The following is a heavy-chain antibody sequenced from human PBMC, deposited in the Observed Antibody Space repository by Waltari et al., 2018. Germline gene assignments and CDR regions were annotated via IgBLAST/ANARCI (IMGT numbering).Heavy chain of an antibody. CDR1: GGSINNYF. D-gene: IGHD1-1*01. CDR2: IRHTGIT. V-gene: IGHV4-59*12. Sequence: QVQLQESGPGLVKPSETLSLTCSVSGGSINNYFWNWIRQPPGKGPQWIGYIRHTGITKSNPSLKSRVTMAVDTSKSQVSLRLTSVSATDTAVYFCARWNSPGRYFGDWGQGTPVTVSS. CDR3: ARWNSPGRYFGD. J-gene: IGHJ4*02.